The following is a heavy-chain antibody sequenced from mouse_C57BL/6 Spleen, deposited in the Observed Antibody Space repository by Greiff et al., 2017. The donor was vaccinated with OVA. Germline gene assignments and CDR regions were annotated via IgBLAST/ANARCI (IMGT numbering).Heavy chain of an antibody. CDR2: IYPGDGDT. Sequence: QVQLQESGAELVKPGASVKISCKASGYAFSSYWMNWVKQRPGQGLEWIGQIYPGDGDTNYNGKFKGKATLTADKSSSTAYMQLRSLTSEDSAVYDCARSYYYGSSQYYFDNWGQGTTLTVSS. CDR1: GYAFSSYW. D-gene: IGHD1-1*01. V-gene: IGHV1-80*01. CDR3: ARSYYYGSSQYYFDN. J-gene: IGHJ2*01.